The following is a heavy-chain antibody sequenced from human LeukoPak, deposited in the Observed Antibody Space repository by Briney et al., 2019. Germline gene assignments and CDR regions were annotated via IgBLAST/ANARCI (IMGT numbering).Heavy chain of an antibody. Sequence: PGGSLRLSCAASGFTFSSYAMHWVRQAPGKGLDWVAVISYDGSNKYYADSVQGRFTISRDNSKNTLYLQMNSLRAEDTAVYYCARSRSGGSLLGYWGQGTLVTVSS. J-gene: IGHJ4*02. CDR1: GFTFSSYA. CDR2: ISYDGSNK. V-gene: IGHV3-30*04. CDR3: ARSRSGGSLLGY. D-gene: IGHD2-15*01.